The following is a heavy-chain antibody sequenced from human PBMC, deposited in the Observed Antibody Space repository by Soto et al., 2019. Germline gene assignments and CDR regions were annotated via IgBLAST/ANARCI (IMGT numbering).Heavy chain of an antibody. CDR2: ISGSGGST. CDR1: GFTFSSYV. CDR3: AKRAIRRSFGYCSGGSCYFDY. D-gene: IGHD2-15*01. Sequence: EVQLLESGGGLVQPGGSLRLSCAASGFTFSSYVMSWVRQAPGKGLEWVSAISGSGGSTYYADSVKGRFTISRDNSKNTLYLQMNSLRAEDTAVYYCAKRAIRRSFGYCSGGSCYFDYWGQGTLVTVSS. J-gene: IGHJ4*02. V-gene: IGHV3-23*01.